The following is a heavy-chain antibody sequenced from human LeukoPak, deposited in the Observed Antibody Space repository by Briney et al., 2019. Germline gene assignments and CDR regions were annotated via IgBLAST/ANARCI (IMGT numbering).Heavy chain of an antibody. J-gene: IGHJ4*02. CDR3: ARGVVIFRY. D-gene: IGHD3-3*01. CDR1: GFTFSSYE. Sequence: GGSLRLSCAASGFTFSSYEMNWVRQAPGKGLEWVSYISSSGNTIYYADSVKGRFTISRDNAKNSPYLQMNSLRAEDTAVYYCARGVVIFRYWGQGTLVTVSS. V-gene: IGHV3-48*03. CDR2: ISSSGNTI.